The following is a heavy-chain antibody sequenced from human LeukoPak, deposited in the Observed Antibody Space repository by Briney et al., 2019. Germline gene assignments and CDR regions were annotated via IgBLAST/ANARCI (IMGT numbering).Heavy chain of an antibody. D-gene: IGHD3-22*01. CDR3: TTYHYYDPTSYDY. CDR1: GFTFSTYA. V-gene: IGHV3-23*01. CDR2: ITGSGDST. Sequence: RAGGSLRLSCVASGFTFSTYALSWVRQAPGRGLEWVSAITGSGDSTYYADSVKGRFTISRDNSKKTLFLQMSNLRAEDTAVYYCTTYHYYDPTSYDYWGQGTLVTVSS. J-gene: IGHJ4*02.